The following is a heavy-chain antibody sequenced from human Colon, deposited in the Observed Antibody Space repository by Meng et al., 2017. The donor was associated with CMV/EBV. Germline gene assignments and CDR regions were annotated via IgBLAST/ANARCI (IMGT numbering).Heavy chain of an antibody. Sequence: SETLSLTCTVSGDSINDYYWSWIRQSPGKGLEWIGYIYYSGSTHYNPSLEGRVDISIDTSRKHFSLKMTSVTAADTATYYCARDSRTHGPYYYHGVDVWGQGTTVTVSS. J-gene: IGHJ6*02. CDR2: IYYSGST. CDR3: ARDSRTHGPYYYHGVDV. CDR1: GDSINDYY. V-gene: IGHV4-59*01. D-gene: IGHD2-2*01.